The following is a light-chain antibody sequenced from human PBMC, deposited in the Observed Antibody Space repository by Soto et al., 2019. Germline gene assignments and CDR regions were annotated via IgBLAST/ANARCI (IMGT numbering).Light chain of an antibody. J-gene: IGLJ1*01. Sequence: HSVLTQPPSVSGSPGQSVTISCTGTSSDVGSSNGVSWYQQPPGTAPKLMIYDVRKRPSGVPDRFSGSKSGNPASLTISGLQAEDEADYYCSSYTSTSPYVFGTGTKVTVL. CDR2: DVR. CDR3: SSYTSTSPYV. V-gene: IGLV2-18*02. CDR1: SSDVGSSNG.